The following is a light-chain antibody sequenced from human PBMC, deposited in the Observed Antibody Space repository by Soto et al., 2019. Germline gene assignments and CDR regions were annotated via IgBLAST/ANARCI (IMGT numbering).Light chain of an antibody. CDR2: DNN. Sequence: QSVLTQPPSVSAAPGQKVTISCSGSSSNVGSNYVSWYQQLPGTAPKLLIYDNNKRPSGIPDRFSGSKSGTSATLAITGLQSGDEADYYCATWDRSLSVYVLFGGGTKLTVL. CDR3: ATWDRSLSVYVL. CDR1: SSNVGSNY. J-gene: IGLJ2*01. V-gene: IGLV1-51*01.